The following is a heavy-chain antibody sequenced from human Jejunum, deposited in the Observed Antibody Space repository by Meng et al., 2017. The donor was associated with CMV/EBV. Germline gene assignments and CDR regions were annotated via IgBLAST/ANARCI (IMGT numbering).Heavy chain of an antibody. V-gene: IGHV1-18*01. Sequence: GYTFTSDGISWVRQAPGQGLEWMGWISTYNGNTHYAQKLQGRATMTTDTSTSTAYMEVRSLKSDDTAVYYCARGVVTMTRYYFDYWGQGTLVTVSS. D-gene: IGHD2-21*02. CDR3: ARGVVTMTRYYFDY. CDR1: GYTFTSDG. CDR2: ISTYNGNT. J-gene: IGHJ4*02.